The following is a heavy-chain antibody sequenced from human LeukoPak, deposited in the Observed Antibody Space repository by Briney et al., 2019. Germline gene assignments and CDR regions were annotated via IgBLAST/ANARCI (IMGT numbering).Heavy chain of an antibody. J-gene: IGHJ6*02. CDR3: AKRLYDGSGYSYYYAMDV. CDR2: ISNSGSNT. Sequence: GGSLRLSCAASAFTFTSYAMNWVRQAPGKGLEWVSAISNSGSNTYYADSVKGRFTISRDNSKNTLYLQMNSLRAEDTAVYYCAKRLYDGSGYSYYYAMDVWGQGTTVTVSS. CDR1: AFTFTSYA. D-gene: IGHD3-22*01. V-gene: IGHV3-23*01.